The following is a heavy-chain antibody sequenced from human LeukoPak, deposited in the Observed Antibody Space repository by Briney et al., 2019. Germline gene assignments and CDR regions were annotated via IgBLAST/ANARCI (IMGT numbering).Heavy chain of an antibody. V-gene: IGHV3-11*01. Sequence: GGSLRLSCAASGFTFSDYYMTWIRQAPGKGLEWISYIGYSATTVYYADSVRGRFTISRDDAKNSLFLQMDSLRAEDTAVYYCARALAVADHWGQGTLVTVSS. J-gene: IGHJ4*02. CDR1: GFTFSDYY. D-gene: IGHD6-19*01. CDR3: ARALAVADH. CDR2: IGYSATTV.